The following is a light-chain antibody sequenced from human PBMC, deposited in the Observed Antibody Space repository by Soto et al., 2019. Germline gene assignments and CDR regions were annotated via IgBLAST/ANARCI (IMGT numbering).Light chain of an antibody. Sequence: EIVLTQSPGTLSLSPGERATLSCRASQSVSSIYLAWYQQKPGQAPSLLLYATSSRATGIPDRFSGSGSGTDFSLTISRLEPEDFAVYYCQQYGSSPITFGQGTRLEIK. J-gene: IGKJ5*01. CDR3: QQYGSSPIT. V-gene: IGKV3-20*01. CDR1: QSVSSIY. CDR2: ATS.